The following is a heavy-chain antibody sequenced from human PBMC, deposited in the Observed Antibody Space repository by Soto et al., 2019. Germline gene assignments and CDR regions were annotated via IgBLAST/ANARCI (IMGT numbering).Heavy chain of an antibody. CDR2: FDVGNGDT. CDR1: GYIFTNYA. CDR3: ARLLFSGGSWFDP. V-gene: IGHV1-3*01. D-gene: IGHD3-10*01. Sequence: ASVKVSCKASGYIFTNYAIHWVRQAPGQRLEWMGWFDVGNGDTKYSQKFQDRVTITTDTSASTAYMELSSLRSEDTAVYYCARLLFSGGSWFDPWGQGTLVTVSS. J-gene: IGHJ5*02.